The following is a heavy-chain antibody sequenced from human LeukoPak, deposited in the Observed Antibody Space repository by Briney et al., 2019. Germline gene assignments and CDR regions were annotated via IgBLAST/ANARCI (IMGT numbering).Heavy chain of an antibody. V-gene: IGHV5-51*01. CDR1: GYSFTSYW. J-gene: IGHJ4*02. CDR2: IYPGDSDT. D-gene: IGHD3-3*01. Sequence: GESLKISCXGSGYSFTSYWIGWVRQMPGKGLEWMGIIYPGDSDTRYSPSFQGQVTISADKSISTAYLQWSSLKASDTAMYYCARLGDFWSGSYYFDYWGPGTLVTVSS. CDR3: ARLGDFWSGSYYFDY.